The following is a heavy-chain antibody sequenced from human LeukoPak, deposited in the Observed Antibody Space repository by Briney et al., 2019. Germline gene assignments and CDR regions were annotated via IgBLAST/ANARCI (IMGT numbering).Heavy chain of an antibody. J-gene: IGHJ6*03. Sequence: PGGSLRLSCAASGFIFSSYSMNWVRQAPGKGLEWVSYISSSSSTIYYAAPLKGRFTISRDNAKSSLYLQMNSLRAEDTAVYYCVRASHIVVVTAIPQGYYYYMDVWGKGTTVTVSS. CDR2: ISSSSSTI. CDR3: VRASHIVVVTAIPQGYYYYMDV. V-gene: IGHV3-48*01. CDR1: GFIFSSYS. D-gene: IGHD2-21*02.